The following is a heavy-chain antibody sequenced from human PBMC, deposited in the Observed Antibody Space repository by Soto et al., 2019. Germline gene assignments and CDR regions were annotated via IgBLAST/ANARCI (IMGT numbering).Heavy chain of an antibody. V-gene: IGHV4-39*01. CDR3: ARHFLVTPAASLKWQQVFYFDS. CDR1: GGSITSANYY. J-gene: IGHJ4*02. CDR2: IYHSGST. Sequence: SETLSLTCTVSGGSITSANYYWGWIRQPPGKGLEWIVSIYHSGSTLYNPSLKIRVTISVDTSKNQFSLSLNSVTAADTAVYYCARHFLVTPAASLKWQQVFYFDSWGPGTLVTVSS. D-gene: IGHD2-2*01.